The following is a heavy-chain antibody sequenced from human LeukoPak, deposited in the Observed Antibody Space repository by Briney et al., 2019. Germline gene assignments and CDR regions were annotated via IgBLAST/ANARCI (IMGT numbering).Heavy chain of an antibody. D-gene: IGHD5-18*01. V-gene: IGHV3-30*02. CDR1: GFTFSGYG. CDR3: AKGRDTSLVRLDY. J-gene: IGHJ4*02. CDR2: VRSDASNK. Sequence: GGSLRLSCAASGFTFSGYGMHWVRQAPGKGLEWVAFVRSDASNKYYADSVKGRFTISRDNSKNTLCLQMNSLRVEDTAMYYCAKGRDTSLVRLDYWGQGTLVTVSS.